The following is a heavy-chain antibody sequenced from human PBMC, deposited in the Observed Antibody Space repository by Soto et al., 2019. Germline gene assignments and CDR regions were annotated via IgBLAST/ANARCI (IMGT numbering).Heavy chain of an antibody. CDR1: GGTFSSYG. CDR2: IIPIIGTA. CDR3: ARPTYYDFWSGYQTGYYYYGMDV. D-gene: IGHD3-3*01. J-gene: IGHJ6*02. Sequence: QVQLVQSGAEVKESGSSVKVSCKASGGTFSSYGISWVRQAPGQGLEWMGGIIPIIGTANYAQKFQGRVTITADESTSTAYMELSSLRSEDTAVYYCARPTYYDFWSGYQTGYYYYGMDVWGQGTTVTVSS. V-gene: IGHV1-69*13.